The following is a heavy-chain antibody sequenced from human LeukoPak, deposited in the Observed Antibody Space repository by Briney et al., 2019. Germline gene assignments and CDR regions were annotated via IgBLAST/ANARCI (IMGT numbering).Heavy chain of an antibody. D-gene: IGHD3-16*01. CDR3: AKDVLRWAFDY. Sequence: GGSLRLSCAASGFTFSTTAMAWVRQAPGKGLELVSGFGGTGDIHYADSVRGRFTISRDNSKGILYLQMDSLRAEDTAVYYCAKDVLRWAFDYWGQGTLVTVFS. CDR1: GFTFSTTA. CDR2: FGGTGDI. V-gene: IGHV3-23*01. J-gene: IGHJ4*02.